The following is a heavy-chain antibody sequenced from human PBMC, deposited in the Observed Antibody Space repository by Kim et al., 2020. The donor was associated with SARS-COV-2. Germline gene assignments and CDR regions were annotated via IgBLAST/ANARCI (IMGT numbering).Heavy chain of an antibody. J-gene: IGHJ4*02. CDR2: ISYDGSNK. Sequence: GGSLRLSCAASGFTFSSYGMHWVRQAPGKGLEWVAVISYDGSNKYYADSVKGRFTISRDNSKNTLYLQMNSLRAEDTAVYYCAKVGIAVAGIFDYWGQGTLVTVSS. CDR1: GFTFSSYG. CDR3: AKVGIAVAGIFDY. V-gene: IGHV3-30*18. D-gene: IGHD6-19*01.